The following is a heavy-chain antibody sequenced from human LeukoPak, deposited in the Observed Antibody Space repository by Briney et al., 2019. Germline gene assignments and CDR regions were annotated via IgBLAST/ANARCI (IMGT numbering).Heavy chain of an antibody. J-gene: IGHJ4*02. CDR1: GGSISSYY. CDR2: IYYSGSS. V-gene: IGHV4-59*08. Sequence: SETLSLTCTVSGGSISSYYWSWIRQPPGKGLEWIGYIYYSGSSNYNPSLKSRVTISVDMSKNQFSLKLSSVTAADTAVYYCARHGIGGYFDYWGQGTLVTVSS. CDR3: ARHGIGGYFDY. D-gene: IGHD2-21*01.